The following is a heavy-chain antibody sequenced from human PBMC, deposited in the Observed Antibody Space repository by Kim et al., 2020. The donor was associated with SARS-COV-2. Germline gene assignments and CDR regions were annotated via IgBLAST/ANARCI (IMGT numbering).Heavy chain of an antibody. Sequence: ASVKVSCKASGYTFTGYYIHWVRQAPGQGLEWMGRINPNSGGTNYAQKFQGRVTMTRDTSISTAYMELSRLRSDDTAVYYCARVGLRGVGYAFDIWGQGTMVTVSS. D-gene: IGHD2-8*02. J-gene: IGHJ3*02. CDR1: GYTFTGYY. CDR2: INPNSGGT. CDR3: ARVGLRGVGYAFDI. V-gene: IGHV1-2*06.